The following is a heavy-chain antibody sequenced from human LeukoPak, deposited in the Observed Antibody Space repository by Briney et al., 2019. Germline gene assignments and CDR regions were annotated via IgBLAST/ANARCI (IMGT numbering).Heavy chain of an antibody. CDR2: FDPEDGEK. J-gene: IGHJ5*02. Sequence: ASVKVSCKVSGYILTELSMHWVRQTPGKGLEWMGGFDPEDGEKVYAQRFQGRFTMTEDTSTDTAYMELSSLTSADTAVYYCATMILVPAAIGGWFDPWGQGTLVTVSS. V-gene: IGHV1-24*01. CDR3: ATMILVPAAIGGWFDP. CDR1: GYILTELS. D-gene: IGHD2-2*02.